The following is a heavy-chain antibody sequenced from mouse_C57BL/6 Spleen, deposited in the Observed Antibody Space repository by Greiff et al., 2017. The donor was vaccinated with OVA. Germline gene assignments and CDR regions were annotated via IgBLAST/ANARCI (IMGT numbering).Heavy chain of an antibody. CDR2: INPSNGGT. CDR3: ARHEDGRPGALYAMDY. CDR1: GYTFTSYW. Sequence: VQLQQPGTELVKPGASVKLSCKASGYTFTSYWMHWVKQRPGQGLEWIGNINPSNGGTNYNEKFKSKATLTVDKSSSTVYMELSRLTSEDSAVYFCARHEDGRPGALYAMDYWGQGTSVTVSS. J-gene: IGHJ4*01. D-gene: IGHD2-3*01. V-gene: IGHV1-53*01.